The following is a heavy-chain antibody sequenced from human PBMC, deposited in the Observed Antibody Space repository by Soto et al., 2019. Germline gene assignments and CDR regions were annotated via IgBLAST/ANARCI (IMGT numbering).Heavy chain of an antibody. D-gene: IGHD2-15*01. CDR1: GGSISSSSYY. CDR3: ARLLGYCSGGSCYYAWFDP. Sequence: SETLSLTCTVSGGSISSSSYYWGWIRQPPGKGLEWIGSIYYSGSTYYNPSLKSRVTISVDTSKNQFSLKLSSVTAADTAVYYCARLLGYCSGGSCYYAWFDPWGQGTLVTVSS. CDR2: IYYSGST. V-gene: IGHV4-39*01. J-gene: IGHJ5*02.